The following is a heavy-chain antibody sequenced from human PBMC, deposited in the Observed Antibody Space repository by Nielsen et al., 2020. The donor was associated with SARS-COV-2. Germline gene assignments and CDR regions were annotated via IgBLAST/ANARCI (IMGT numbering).Heavy chain of an antibody. CDR3: ASLIAAAGAFDY. CDR2: ISYDGSNK. J-gene: IGHJ4*02. D-gene: IGHD6-13*01. CDR1: GFTFSSYG. Sequence: LKISCAASGFTFSSYGMHWVRQAPGKGLEWVAVISYDGSNKYYADSVKGRFTISRDNSKNTLYLQMNSLRAEDTAVYYCASLIAAAGAFDYWGQGTLVTVSS. V-gene: IGHV3-30*03.